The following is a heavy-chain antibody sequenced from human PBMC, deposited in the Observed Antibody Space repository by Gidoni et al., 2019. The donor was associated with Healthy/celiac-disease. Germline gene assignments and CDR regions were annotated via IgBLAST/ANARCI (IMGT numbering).Heavy chain of an antibody. D-gene: IGHD2-8*01. V-gene: IGHV1-69*01. J-gene: IGHJ6*02. Sequence: QVQLVQSGAEVKKPWSSVKIACKASGGTFSSYALSWVRQAPGRGLECIGGIISTVGTENYAHNFQGRVTITADESTSTAYMELSSLRSEDTAVYYCARDIVLMGASEGMDVWGQGTTVTVSS. CDR2: IISTVGTE. CDR1: GGTFSSYA. CDR3: ARDIVLMGASEGMDV.